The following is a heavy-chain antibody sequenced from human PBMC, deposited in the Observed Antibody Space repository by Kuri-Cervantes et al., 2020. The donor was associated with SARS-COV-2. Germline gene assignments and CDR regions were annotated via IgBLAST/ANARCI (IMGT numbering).Heavy chain of an antibody. D-gene: IGHD2-21*01. CDR3: YCAPKEGFDS. V-gene: IGHV1-8*01. CDR1: ESTFPNYD. CDR2: VKTNSGNT. Sequence: ATVKVSCKAPESTFPNYDINWVRQATGQGREWMGMVKTNSGNTLNAQIFQGRVTMTRDTTTSTVYMDLSSLTSEDTAIYYCYCAPKEGFDSWGQGTLVTVSS. J-gene: IGHJ4*02.